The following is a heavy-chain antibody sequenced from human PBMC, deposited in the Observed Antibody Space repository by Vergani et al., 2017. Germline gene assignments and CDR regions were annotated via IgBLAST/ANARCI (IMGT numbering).Heavy chain of an antibody. CDR2: IYYSWST. Sequence: QLQLQESGPGLVKPSATLSLTCSVSGASIRSSNYYWGWIRQPPGNGLEWIASIYYSWSTYYNPSLKSRVTISVDTSKNQFSLKLSSVTAADTAVYFCARHSTVEWLVKLGWIDPWGQGILVTVSS. CDR1: GASIRSSNYY. D-gene: IGHD6-19*01. J-gene: IGHJ5*02. CDR3: ARHSTVEWLVKLGWIDP. V-gene: IGHV4-39*01.